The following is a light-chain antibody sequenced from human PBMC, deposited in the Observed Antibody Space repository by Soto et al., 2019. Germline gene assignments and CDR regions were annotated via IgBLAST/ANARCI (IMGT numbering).Light chain of an antibody. CDR3: QQYEKWPPTT. CDR1: QSVGSK. CDR2: DAS. V-gene: IGKV3-15*01. Sequence: EILMTQSPATLAASPGERATVSCRASQSVGSKLAWYQQKPGQPPRLVMFDASIRATGVPARFSGGGSGTEFTLTISSLQSEDFALYYCQQYEKWPPTTFGQGTKVEIK. J-gene: IGKJ1*01.